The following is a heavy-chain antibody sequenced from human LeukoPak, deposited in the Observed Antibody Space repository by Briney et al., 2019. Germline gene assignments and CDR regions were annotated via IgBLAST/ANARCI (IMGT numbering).Heavy chain of an antibody. Sequence: GGSLRLSCAASGFTFSTFSMNWVRQAPGKGLEWISYITGSSSTIYYADSVKGRFTISRDNAKNSVYLQMNSLRATDTVVYYCTTYGRDGYKGYYWGQGALVTVSS. J-gene: IGHJ4*02. CDR1: GFTFSTFS. V-gene: IGHV3-48*04. CDR2: ITGSSSTI. D-gene: IGHD5-24*01. CDR3: TTYGRDGYKGYY.